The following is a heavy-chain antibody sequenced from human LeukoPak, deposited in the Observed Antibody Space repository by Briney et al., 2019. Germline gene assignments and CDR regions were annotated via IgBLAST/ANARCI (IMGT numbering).Heavy chain of an antibody. D-gene: IGHD5-18*01. V-gene: IGHV3-23*01. CDR3: AKDRSYGRYYYYYVDV. CDR1: GFTFSSYA. Sequence: GGSLRLSCVASGFTFSSYAMTWARQAPGKGLEWVSSISNGGTTYYADSVKGRFTISRDNSKNTLYLQMNSLRAEDTAVYYCAKDRSYGRYYYYYVDVWGKGTTVTVSS. J-gene: IGHJ6*03. CDR2: ISNGGTT.